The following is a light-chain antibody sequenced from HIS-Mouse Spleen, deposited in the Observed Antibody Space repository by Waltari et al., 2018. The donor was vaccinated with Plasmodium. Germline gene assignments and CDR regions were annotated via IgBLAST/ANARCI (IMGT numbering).Light chain of an antibody. CDR1: TRAGPSGNH. V-gene: IGLV7-43*01. CDR2: SKR. J-gene: IGLJ3*02. CDR3: LLYYGGAWV. Sequence: QTVVTRELSLTVSHGGPVTLTCPSSTRAGPSGNHQNWFQQKPGQAPRALIYSKRNKHPWTPARFSGSLLGGKAALTLSGVQPEDEAEYYCLLYYGGAWVFGGGTKLTVL.